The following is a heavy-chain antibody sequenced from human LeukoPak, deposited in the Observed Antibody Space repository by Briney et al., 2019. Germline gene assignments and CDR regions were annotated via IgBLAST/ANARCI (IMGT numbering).Heavy chain of an antibody. Sequence: SETLSLTCTVSGASISSYYWSWIRQPAGKGLEWIGRIYARGSTTYNPSLKSRLTMSLDTSSNQFSLKLTSVTAADTAVYYCARGEEWSPNFDYWGQGTLVTVSS. J-gene: IGHJ4*02. V-gene: IGHV4-4*07. CDR2: IYARGST. CDR3: ARGEEWSPNFDY. D-gene: IGHD3-3*01. CDR1: GASISSYY.